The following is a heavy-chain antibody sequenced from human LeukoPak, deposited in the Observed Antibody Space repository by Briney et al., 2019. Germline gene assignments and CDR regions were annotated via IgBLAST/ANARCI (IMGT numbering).Heavy chain of an antibody. J-gene: IGHJ4*02. CDR2: IYHSGST. D-gene: IGHD1-1*01. CDR1: GGSISSGNW. V-gene: IGHV4-4*02. Sequence: SETLSLTCAVSGGSISSGNWWTWVRQPPGKGLDWIGEIYHSGSTNYNPSLKSRVTISVDKSKRQFYLKVTSVTAADTAVYLCARIGNYYFDYWGQGTLVTVSS. CDR3: ARIGNYYFDY.